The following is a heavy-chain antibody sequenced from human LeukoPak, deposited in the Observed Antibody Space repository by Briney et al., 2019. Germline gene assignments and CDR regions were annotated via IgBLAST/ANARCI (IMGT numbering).Heavy chain of an antibody. CDR1: GGSINSHY. Sequence: TSETLSLTCTVSGGSINSHYWSRIRQPPGKGLEWIGYIYYNGNTKYNPSLKSRAAISVDTSKNQFSLRLTSVTAADTAMYYCAKHLTNAFYDMIWFDPWGQGTLVTV. V-gene: IGHV4-59*11. D-gene: IGHD2/OR15-2a*01. CDR3: AKHLTNAFYDMIWFDP. CDR2: IYYNGNT. J-gene: IGHJ5*02.